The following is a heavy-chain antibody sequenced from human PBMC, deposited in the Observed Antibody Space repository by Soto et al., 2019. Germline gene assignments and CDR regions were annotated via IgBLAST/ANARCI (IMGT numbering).Heavy chain of an antibody. J-gene: IGHJ4*02. CDR2: IYYSGST. D-gene: IGHD3-3*01. CDR1: GGSISRYY. Sequence: PSETLSLTCTASGGSISRYYWSWIRQPPGKGLEWIGYIYYSGSTNYNPSRKSRVTISVDTSKNQFSLKLSSVTAADTAVYYCASYDFWSGYYDYWGQGTLVTVSS. CDR3: ASYDFWSGYYDY. V-gene: IGHV4-59*08.